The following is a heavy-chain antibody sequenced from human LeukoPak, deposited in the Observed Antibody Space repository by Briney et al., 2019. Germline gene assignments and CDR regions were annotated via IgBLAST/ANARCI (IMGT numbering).Heavy chain of an antibody. Sequence: PGGSLRLSCAASGFTVSSTYMSWVRQAPGKGLEWVSVIYIGGNIYYIDSVKGRFTISRDTSKNTLYLQMNSLRAEDTAVYYCASRHCSGGGCYFAGADPFDYWGQGTLVTVSS. CDR2: IYIGGNI. D-gene: IGHD2-15*01. J-gene: IGHJ4*02. V-gene: IGHV3-53*01. CDR1: GFTVSSTY. CDR3: ASRHCSGGGCYFAGADPFDY.